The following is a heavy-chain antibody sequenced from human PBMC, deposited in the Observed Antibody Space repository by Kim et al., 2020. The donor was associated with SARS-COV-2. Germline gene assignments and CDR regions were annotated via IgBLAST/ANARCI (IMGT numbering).Heavy chain of an antibody. J-gene: IGHJ4*02. CDR3: ARVGSGKWFGELLHIDC. Sequence: SETLSLTCTVSGGSISSGGYYWSWIRQHPGKGLEWIGYIYYSGSTYYNPSLESRVTISVDTSKNQFSLKLSSVTAADTAVYYCARVGSGKWFGELLHIDCWGQGTLLTVSS. V-gene: IGHV4-31*03. CDR1: GGSISSGGYY. D-gene: IGHD3-10*01. CDR2: IYYSGST.